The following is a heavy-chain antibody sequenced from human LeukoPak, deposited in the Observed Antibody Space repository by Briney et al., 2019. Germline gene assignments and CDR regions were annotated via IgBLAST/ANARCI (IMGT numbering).Heavy chain of an antibody. D-gene: IGHD5-24*01. CDR2: VSGVALTT. CDR3: VIDHGV. V-gene: IGHV3-23*01. Sequence: PGGSLRLSCAGSGFTVSNYAMSWVRQAPGKGLEWVSSVSGVALTTYYADSVKGRFTISRDNSKNTLYLEMNSLRVDDTAVYYYVIDHGVWSQATLVTVSS. CDR1: GFTVSNYA. J-gene: IGHJ4*02.